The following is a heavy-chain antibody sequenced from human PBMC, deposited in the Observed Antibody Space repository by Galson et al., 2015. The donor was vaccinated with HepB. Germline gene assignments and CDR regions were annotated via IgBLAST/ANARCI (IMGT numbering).Heavy chain of an antibody. Sequence: SVKVSCKASGYTFTSYGISWVRQAPGQGLEWMGWISAYNGNTNYAQKLQGRVTMTTDTSTSTAYMELRSLRSDDTAVYYCARGYSGYDCSVCYYYGMDVWGQGTTVTVSS. J-gene: IGHJ6*02. V-gene: IGHV1-18*04. D-gene: IGHD5-12*01. CDR1: GYTFTSYG. CDR3: ARGYSGYDCSVCYYYGMDV. CDR2: ISAYNGNT.